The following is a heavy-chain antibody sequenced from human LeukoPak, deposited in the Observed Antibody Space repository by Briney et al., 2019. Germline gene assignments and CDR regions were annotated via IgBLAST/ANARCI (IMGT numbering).Heavy chain of an antibody. CDR3: VGLPEKYYYGMDV. D-gene: IGHD5-24*01. CDR1: GGSFSGYY. V-gene: IGHV4-59*01. CDR2: IYYSGST. Sequence: PSETLSLTCAVYGGSFSGYYWSWIRQPPGKGLEWIGYIYYSGSTNYNPSPKSRVTISVDTSKNQFSLKLSSVTAADTAVYYCVGLPEKYYYGMDVWGQGTTVTVSS. J-gene: IGHJ6*02.